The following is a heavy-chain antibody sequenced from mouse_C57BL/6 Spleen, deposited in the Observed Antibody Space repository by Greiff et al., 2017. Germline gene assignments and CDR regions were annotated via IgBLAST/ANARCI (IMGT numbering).Heavy chain of an antibody. D-gene: IGHD1-1*01. V-gene: IGHV1-69*01. CDR2: IDPSDSYT. Sequence: QVQLQQPGAELVMPGASVKLSCKASGYTFTSYWMHWVKQRPGQGLEWIGEIDPSDSYTNYNQKFKGKSTLTVDKSSSTAYMQLSSLTSVDSAVYYCARSGAYGRRGGFFDYWGQGTTLTVSS. CDR1: GYTFTSYW. J-gene: IGHJ2*01. CDR3: ARSGAYGRRGGFFDY.